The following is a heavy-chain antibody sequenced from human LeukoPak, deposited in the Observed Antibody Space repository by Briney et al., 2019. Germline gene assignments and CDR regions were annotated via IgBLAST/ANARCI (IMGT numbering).Heavy chain of an antibody. Sequence: KPSETLSLTCYVSGGSINTFSWSWIRLPAGKGLEWIGRISATGTTNYNPSLQSRITMSLDTSKGQVSLRLTSVTATDTAVYFCARVAAARGLILDDLYYFDLWGQGTLVTVSS. V-gene: IGHV4-4*07. CDR3: ARVAAARGLILDDLYYFDL. D-gene: IGHD6-6*01. CDR1: GGSINTFS. CDR2: ISATGTT. J-gene: IGHJ4*02.